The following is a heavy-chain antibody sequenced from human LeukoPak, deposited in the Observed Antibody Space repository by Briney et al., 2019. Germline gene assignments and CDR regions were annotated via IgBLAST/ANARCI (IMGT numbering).Heavy chain of an antibody. CDR3: ATGSPLTTAYDY. CDR1: GYTFTGYY. Sequence: ASVKVSCKASGYTFTGYYMHWVRQAPGKGLEWMGGFDPEDGETIYAQKFQGRVTMTEDTSTDTAYMELSSLRSEDTAVYYCATGSPLTTAYDYWGQGTLVTVSS. V-gene: IGHV1-24*01. J-gene: IGHJ4*02. D-gene: IGHD4-11*01. CDR2: FDPEDGET.